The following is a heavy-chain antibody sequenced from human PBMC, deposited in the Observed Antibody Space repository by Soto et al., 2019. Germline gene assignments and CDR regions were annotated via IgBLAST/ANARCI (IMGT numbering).Heavy chain of an antibody. CDR3: ARHPKDSPWGMDV. D-gene: IGHD2-15*01. J-gene: IGHJ6*02. CDR2: IYYSGST. Sequence: QLQLQESGPGLVKPSETLSLTCTVSGGSISSSSYYWGWIRQPPGKGLVWIGSIYYSGSTYYNPSLKNRVTISVDTSKNQFSLKLSSVTAADTAVYYCARHPKDSPWGMDVWGQGTTVTVSS. V-gene: IGHV4-39*01. CDR1: GGSISSSSYY.